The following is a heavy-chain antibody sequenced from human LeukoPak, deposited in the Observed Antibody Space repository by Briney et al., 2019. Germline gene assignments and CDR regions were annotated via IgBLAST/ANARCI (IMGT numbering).Heavy chain of an antibody. V-gene: IGHV3-53*01. D-gene: IGHD5-12*01. J-gene: IGHJ4*02. CDR3: ARRGANSGHTFDY. CDR1: GFTVSSNY. Sequence: PGGSLRLSCAASGFTVSSNYMSWVRQAPGKGLEWVSVIYSGGSTYYADSVKGRFTISRDNTKNALYLQMNSLRADDTAVYYCARRGANSGHTFDYWGQGTLVSVSS. CDR2: IYSGGST.